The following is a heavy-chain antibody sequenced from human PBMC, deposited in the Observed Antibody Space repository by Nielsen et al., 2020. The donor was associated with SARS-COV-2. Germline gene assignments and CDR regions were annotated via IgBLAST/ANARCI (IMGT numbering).Heavy chain of an antibody. CDR1: GGSISSSSYY. V-gene: IGHV4-39*01. J-gene: IGHJ4*02. CDR3: ARVGGSGWYDY. D-gene: IGHD6-19*01. Sequence: SETLSLTCTVSGGSISSSSYYWGWIRQPPGKGLEWIGSIYYSGSTYYNPSLKSRVTISVDTSKNQFSLKLSSVTAVDTAVYYCARVGGSGWYDYWGQGTLVTVSS. CDR2: IYYSGST.